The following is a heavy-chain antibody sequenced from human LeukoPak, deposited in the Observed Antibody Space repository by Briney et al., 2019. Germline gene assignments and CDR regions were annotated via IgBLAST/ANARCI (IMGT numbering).Heavy chain of an antibody. CDR2: INTNTGNP. V-gene: IGHV7-4-1*01. CDR1: GYTFTSYA. Sequence: GASVKVSCKASGYTFTSYAMNWVRQAPGQGLEWMGWINTNTGNPTYAQGFAGRFVFSLDTSVSTAYLQIGSLKAEDTAVYYCARDHSMGSGGHYYYYYMDVWGKGTTVTVSS. CDR3: ARDHSMGSGGHYYYYYMDV. J-gene: IGHJ6*03. D-gene: IGHD3-16*01.